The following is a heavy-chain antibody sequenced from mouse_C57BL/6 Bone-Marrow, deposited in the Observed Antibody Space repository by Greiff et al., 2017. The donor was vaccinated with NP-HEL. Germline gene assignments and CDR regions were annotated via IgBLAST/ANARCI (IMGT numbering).Heavy chain of an antibody. CDR3: APYYYGSSPFAY. CDR1: GFNIKDYY. J-gene: IGHJ3*01. Sequence: EVQGVESGAELVKPGASVKLSCTASGFNIKDYYMHWVKQRTEQGLEWIGRIDPEDGETKYAPKFQGKATITADTSSNTAYLQLSSLTSEDTAVYYCAPYYYGSSPFAYWGQGTLVTVSA. CDR2: IDPEDGET. D-gene: IGHD1-1*01. V-gene: IGHV14-2*01.